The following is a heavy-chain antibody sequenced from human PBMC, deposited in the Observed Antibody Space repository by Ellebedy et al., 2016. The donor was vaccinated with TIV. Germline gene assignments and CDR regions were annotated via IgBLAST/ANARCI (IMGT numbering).Heavy chain of an antibody. J-gene: IGHJ4*02. CDR3: TTVYRYNYDSV. CDR2: IKSKTDGGAA. CDR1: GFTFSNAW. V-gene: IGHV3-15*01. Sequence: GESLKISCAASGFTFSNAWMNWVRQAPGKGLEWVGRIKSKTDGGAADYAAPVKGRFTISRDDSKNTLYLQMNSLKTGDTAVYFCTTVYRYNYDSVWGQGTLVTVS. D-gene: IGHD5-18*01.